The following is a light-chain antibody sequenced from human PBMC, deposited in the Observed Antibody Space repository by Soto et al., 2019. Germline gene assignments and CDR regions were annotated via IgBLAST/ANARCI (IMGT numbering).Light chain of an antibody. CDR3: AAWDDSLNGWV. CDR1: SSNIGNNA. J-gene: IGLJ3*02. V-gene: IGLV1-36*01. CDR2: YDD. Sequence: QSVLTQPTSVSEAPRQRVTISCSGSSSNIGNNAVNWYQQLPGKAPKLLIYYDDLLPSGVSDRFSGSKSGNSASLAISGLQSEDEADYYCAAWDDSLNGWVFGGVTKVSVL.